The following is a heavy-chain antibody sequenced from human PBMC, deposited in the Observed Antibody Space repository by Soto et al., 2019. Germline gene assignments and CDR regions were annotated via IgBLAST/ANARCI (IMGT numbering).Heavy chain of an antibody. J-gene: IGHJ6*03. CDR3: ATAHGGGVYNMEG. V-gene: IGHV3-9*01. CDR1: GFTFDDYA. CDR2: ISWNSFTI. Sequence: EVQLVESGGGLVQPGRSLRLSCVASGFTFDDYAMHWVRQAPGKGLEWVSGISWNSFTIGYADSVKGRFTLSRDNAKNSLYLQMNRLRPEDTALYYCATAHGGGVYNMEGWGKGTTVNVSS. D-gene: IGHD3-16*01.